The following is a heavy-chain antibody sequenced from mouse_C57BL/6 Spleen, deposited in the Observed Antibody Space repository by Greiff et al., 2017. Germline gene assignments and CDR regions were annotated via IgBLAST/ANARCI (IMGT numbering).Heavy chain of an antibody. CDR2: ILPGSGST. V-gene: IGHV1-9*01. J-gene: IGHJ3*01. CDR3: AREGVKDGFAY. CDR1: GYTFTGYW. D-gene: IGHD1-3*01. Sequence: VKLVESGAELMKPGASVKLSCKATGYTFTGYWIEWVKQRPGHGLEWIGEILPGSGSTNYNKKFKGKATFPADTSSNTAYMQLSSLTTEDSAMYYWAREGVKDGFAYWGQGTLVTVSA.